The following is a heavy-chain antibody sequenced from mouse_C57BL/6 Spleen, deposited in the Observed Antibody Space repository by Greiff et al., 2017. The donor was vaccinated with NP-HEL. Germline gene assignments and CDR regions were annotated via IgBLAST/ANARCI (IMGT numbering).Heavy chain of an antibody. CDR2: IYPGDGDT. J-gene: IGHJ4*01. V-gene: IGHV1-80*01. Sequence: VQLQQSGAELVKPGASVKISCKASGYAFSSYWMNWVKQRPGKGLEWIGQIYPGDGDTNYNGKFKGKATLTADKSSSTAYMQLSSLTSEDSAVYFCARAPYYYGSSLYAMTTGVKEPQSPSPQ. D-gene: IGHD1-1*01. CDR3: ARAPYYYGSSLYAMTT. CDR1: GYAFSSYW.